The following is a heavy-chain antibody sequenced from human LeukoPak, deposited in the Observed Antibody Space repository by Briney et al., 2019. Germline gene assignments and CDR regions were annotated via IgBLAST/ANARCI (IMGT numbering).Heavy chain of an antibody. D-gene: IGHD6-19*01. Sequence: ASVKVSCKASGGTFSSYAISWVRQTPGQGREWMGRIIPILGIANYAQKFQGRVTITADKSTSTAYMELSSLRSEDTAVYYCARRAVAGPSFDYWGQGTLVTVSS. CDR3: ARRAVAGPSFDY. J-gene: IGHJ4*02. CDR2: IIPILGIA. CDR1: GGTFSSYA. V-gene: IGHV1-69*04.